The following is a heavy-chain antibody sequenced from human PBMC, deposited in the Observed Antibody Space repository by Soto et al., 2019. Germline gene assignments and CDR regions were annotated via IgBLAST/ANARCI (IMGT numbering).Heavy chain of an antibody. CDR1: GYTFTSYD. CDR3: ARGAVAGIFWRDKEDDS. CDR2: MNPNSGNT. V-gene: IGHV1-8*01. Sequence: QVQLVQSGAEVKKPGASVKVSCKASGYTFTSYDINWVRQATGQGLEWMGWMNPNSGNTGYAQKFQGRGTMTMNTSISTAYMELSSLRSEDTAVYYCARGAVAGIFWRDKEDDSWGQGTLVTVSS. D-gene: IGHD6-19*01. J-gene: IGHJ4*02.